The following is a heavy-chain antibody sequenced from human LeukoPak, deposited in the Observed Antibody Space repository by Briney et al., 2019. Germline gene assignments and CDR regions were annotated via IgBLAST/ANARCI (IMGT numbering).Heavy chain of an antibody. Sequence: SRTLSLTCAVSGGSISRGGYTWGWIGQPPGKGLEGIGYIYQSGSTYYNPSLKSRVTISVDRSKNQFSLKPSSVTAADTAAYYCARDVGWYDILPGYYEENTRWFDAWGQGTLVTVSS. J-gene: IGHJ5*02. D-gene: IGHD3-9*01. V-gene: IGHV4-30-2*01. CDR1: GGSISRGGYT. CDR2: IYQSGST. CDR3: ARDVGWYDILPGYYEENTRWFDA.